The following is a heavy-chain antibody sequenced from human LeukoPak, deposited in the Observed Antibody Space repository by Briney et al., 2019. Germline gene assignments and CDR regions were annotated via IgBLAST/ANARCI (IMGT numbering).Heavy chain of an antibody. CDR2: ISTSGSTL. CDR3: ARDGPGYSFDY. Sequence: HPGGSLRLSCAASGFSFSSYEMNWVRQAPGKGLEWVSWISTSGSTLNYADSVKGRFTVSRDNARNSLYLQMNSLRAEDTAVYYCARDGPGYSFDYWGQGTLVTVPS. CDR1: GFSFSSYE. D-gene: IGHD5-18*01. V-gene: IGHV3-48*03. J-gene: IGHJ4*02.